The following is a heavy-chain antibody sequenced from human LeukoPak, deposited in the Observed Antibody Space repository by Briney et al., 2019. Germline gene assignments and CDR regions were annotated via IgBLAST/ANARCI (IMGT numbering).Heavy chain of an antibody. J-gene: IGHJ4*02. D-gene: IGHD1-14*01. Sequence: SETLSLTCTVSGDSISSYYWSWIRQPPGKGLEWIGYIYYSGNTNYNPSLKSRLTISLDTSKNQFSLHLSSVTAADTALYYCARAPGGNPTTHYFDYWGQGTLVTVSS. CDR3: ARAPGGNPTTHYFDY. CDR1: GDSISSYY. CDR2: IYYSGNT. V-gene: IGHV4-59*01.